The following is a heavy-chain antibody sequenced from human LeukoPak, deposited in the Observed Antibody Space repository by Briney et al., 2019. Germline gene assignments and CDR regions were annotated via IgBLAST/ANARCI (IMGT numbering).Heavy chain of an antibody. CDR3: ATSRGYFFRWFQH. V-gene: IGHV3-48*03. J-gene: IGHJ1*01. D-gene: IGHD3-22*01. CDR1: GFTFSNYE. Sequence: PGGSLRLSCSASGFTFSNYEMNWVRQAPGKGLERVSYIASSGSTIYYADSVKGRFTISRDNAKSSLYLQMNSLRADDTAVYYCATSRGYFFRWFQHWGQGTLVTVSS. CDR2: IASSGSTI.